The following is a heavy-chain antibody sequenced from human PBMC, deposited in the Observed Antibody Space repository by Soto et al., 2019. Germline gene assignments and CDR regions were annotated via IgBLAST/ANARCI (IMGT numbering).Heavy chain of an antibody. Sequence: GESLKISCAASGFTFSSYAMSWVRQAPGKGLEWVSAISGSGGSTYYADSVKGRFTISRDNSKNTLYLQMNSLRAEDTAVYYCAKEAAHSSSSATVNWGQGTLVTVSS. CDR2: ISGSGGST. J-gene: IGHJ4*02. V-gene: IGHV3-23*01. D-gene: IGHD6-6*01. CDR3: AKEAAHSSSSATVN. CDR1: GFTFSSYA.